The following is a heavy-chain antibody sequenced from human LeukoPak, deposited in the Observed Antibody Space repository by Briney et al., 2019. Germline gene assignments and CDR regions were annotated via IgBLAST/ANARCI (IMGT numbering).Heavy chain of an antibody. CDR1: GFTFSSYS. J-gene: IGHJ5*02. Sequence: GGSLRLSCAASGFTFSSYSMNWVRQAPGKGLEWVSSISSSSSYIYYADSVKGRFTISRDNAKNSLYLQMNSLRAEDTAVYCCARDTSGSYSYWFDPWGQGTLVTVSS. CDR3: ARDTSGSYSYWFDP. CDR2: ISSSSSYI. V-gene: IGHV3-21*01. D-gene: IGHD3-10*01.